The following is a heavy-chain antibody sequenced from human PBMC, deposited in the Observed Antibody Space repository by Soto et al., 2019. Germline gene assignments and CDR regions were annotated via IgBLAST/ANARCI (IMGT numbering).Heavy chain of an antibody. CDR2: IYYSGST. V-gene: IGHV4-31*03. Sequence: QVQLQESGPGLVKPSQTLSLTCTVSGGSISSGGYYWSWIRQHPGKGLEWIGYIYYSGSTYYNPSLKSRVTIAVDTSKNQFSLKLSSVTAADTAVYYCARDRYGSGSPPCDYWGQGTLVTVSS. J-gene: IGHJ4*02. CDR3: ARDRYGSGSPPCDY. D-gene: IGHD3-10*01. CDR1: GGSISSGGYY.